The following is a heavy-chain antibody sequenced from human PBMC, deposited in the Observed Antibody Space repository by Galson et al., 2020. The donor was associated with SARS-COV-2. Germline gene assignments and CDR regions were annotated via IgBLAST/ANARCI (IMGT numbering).Heavy chain of an antibody. Sequence: TGESLRLSCAASGFTFSSYAMHWVRQAPGKGLEWVAVISYDGSNKYYADSEKGRFTISRDNSKNTLYLQMNSIRAEDTAVYYCARGYYDSSGLYYFDYWGQGTLVTVSS. CDR2: ISYDGSNK. D-gene: IGHD3-22*01. CDR3: ARGYYDSSGLYYFDY. V-gene: IGHV3-30-3*01. J-gene: IGHJ4*02. CDR1: GFTFSSYA.